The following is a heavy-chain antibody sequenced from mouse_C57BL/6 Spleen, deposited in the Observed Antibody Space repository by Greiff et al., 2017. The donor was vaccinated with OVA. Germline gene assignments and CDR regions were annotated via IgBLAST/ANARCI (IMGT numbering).Heavy chain of an antibody. CDR2: ISSGSSTI. J-gene: IGHJ2*01. CDR3: ARDGGSRY. V-gene: IGHV5-17*01. Sequence: EVKLMESGGGLVKPGGSLKLSCAASGFTFSDYGMHWVRQAPEKGLEWVAYISSGSSTIYYADTVKGRFTISIDNAKNTLFMQMTRLRSEVKAMASWARDGGSRYWGQGTTLTVSA. CDR1: GFTFSDYG. D-gene: IGHD1-2*01.